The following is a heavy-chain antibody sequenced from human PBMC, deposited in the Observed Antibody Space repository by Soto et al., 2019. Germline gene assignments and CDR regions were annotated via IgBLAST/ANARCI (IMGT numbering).Heavy chain of an antibody. CDR3: ASAFITMVRGVPSYYSDY. D-gene: IGHD3-10*01. V-gene: IGHV3-23*01. Sequence: RLSCAASGFTFSSYAMSWVRQAPGKGLEWVSAISGSGGSTYYADSVKGRFTISRDNSKNTLYLQMNSLRAEDTAVYYCASAFITMVRGVPSYYSDYWGQGTLVTVSS. J-gene: IGHJ4*02. CDR1: GFTFSSYA. CDR2: ISGSGGST.